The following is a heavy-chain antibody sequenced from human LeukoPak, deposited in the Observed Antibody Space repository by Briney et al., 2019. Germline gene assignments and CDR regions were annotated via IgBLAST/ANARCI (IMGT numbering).Heavy chain of an antibody. CDR1: GFTVSSNY. CDR3: ARARRGTFARYYFDY. CDR2: IYSGGST. D-gene: IGHD3-16*01. V-gene: IGHV3-53*01. Sequence: GGPLRLSCAASGFTVSSNYMSWVRQAPGKALEWVSVIYSGGSTYYADSVKGRFTISRDNSKNTLYLQLNSLRAEDTAVYYCARARRGTFARYYFDYWGQGTLVTVSS. J-gene: IGHJ4*02.